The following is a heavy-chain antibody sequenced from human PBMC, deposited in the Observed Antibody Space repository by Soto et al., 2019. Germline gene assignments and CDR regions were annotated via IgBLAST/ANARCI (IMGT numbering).Heavy chain of an antibody. CDR1: GFTFSDNW. V-gene: IGHV3-74*01. CDR3: TRGGTRTTYWGLFDS. Sequence: EVKVVESGGGLVQPGGSLRLSCAASGFTFSDNWMHWVRQPPGKGPVWVSRISRDASSTSYADSVKGRFTISRDSAKNTVYLQMDSLRVEDTAVYYCTRGGTRTTYWGLFDSWGQGTLVTVSS. D-gene: IGHD7-27*01. CDR2: ISRDASST. J-gene: IGHJ4*02.